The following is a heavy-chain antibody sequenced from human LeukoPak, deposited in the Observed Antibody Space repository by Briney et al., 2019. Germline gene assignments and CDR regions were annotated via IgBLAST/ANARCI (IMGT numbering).Heavy chain of an antibody. D-gene: IGHD3-10*01. CDR3: ALLTMVRGVPMDV. CDR2: IRYDGSNK. Sequence: GGSLRLSCAASGFTSSSYGMHWVRQAPGKGLEWVAFIRYDGSNKYYADSVKGRFTISRDNSKNTLYLQMNSLRAEDTAVYYCALLTMVRGVPMDVWGKGTTVTISS. CDR1: GFTSSSYG. V-gene: IGHV3-30*02. J-gene: IGHJ6*03.